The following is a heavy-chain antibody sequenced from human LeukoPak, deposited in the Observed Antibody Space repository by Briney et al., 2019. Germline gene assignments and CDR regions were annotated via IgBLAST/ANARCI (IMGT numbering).Heavy chain of an antibody. Sequence: SETPSLTCAVYGGSFSGYYWSWIRQPPGKGLEWIGEINHSGSTNYNPSLKSRVTISVDTSKNQFSLKLSSVTAADTAVYYCARGYSNYVGSYYYGMDVWGQGTTVTVSS. J-gene: IGHJ6*02. CDR2: INHSGST. CDR3: ARGYSNYVGSYYYGMDV. V-gene: IGHV4-34*01. CDR1: GGSFSGYY. D-gene: IGHD4-4*01.